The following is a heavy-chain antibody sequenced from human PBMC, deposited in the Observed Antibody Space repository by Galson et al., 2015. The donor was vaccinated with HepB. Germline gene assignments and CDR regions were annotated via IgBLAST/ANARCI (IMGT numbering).Heavy chain of an antibody. V-gene: IGHV1-18*04. D-gene: IGHD3-3*01. CDR2: ISAYNGNT. CDR1: GYTFTSYG. CDR3: ARGSITIFGVGLSDY. Sequence: SVKVSCKASGYTFTSYGISWVRQAPGQGLEWMGWISAYNGNTNYAQKLQGRVTMTTDTSTSTAYMELRSLRSDDTAVYYCARGSITIFGVGLSDYWGQGTLVTVSS. J-gene: IGHJ4*02.